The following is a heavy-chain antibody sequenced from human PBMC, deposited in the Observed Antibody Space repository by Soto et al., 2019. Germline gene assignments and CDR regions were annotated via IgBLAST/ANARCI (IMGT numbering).Heavy chain of an antibody. J-gene: IGHJ3*02. D-gene: IGHD1-20*01. CDR1: GLTFSSYA. V-gene: IGHV3-23*01. CDR2: ISGRGGTT. CDR3: AKVDNAGAFDI. Sequence: EVQLLESGGGLVQPGGSLRLSCAVSGLTFSSYAMSWVRQAPGKGLEWVSAISGRGGTTYYADSVQGRFTISRDNFKNTLSLQMNSLRAEETAVYYCAKVDNAGAFDIWGQGTVVTVSS.